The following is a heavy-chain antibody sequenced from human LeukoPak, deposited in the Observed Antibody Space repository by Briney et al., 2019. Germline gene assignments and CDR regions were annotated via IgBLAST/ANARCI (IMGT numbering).Heavy chain of an antibody. D-gene: IGHD4-17*01. J-gene: IGHJ5*02. CDR3: ARHVRQYGDYANWFDP. CDR2: IYYSGNT. V-gene: IGHV4-59*08. Sequence: PSETLSLTCTVSGDSISSYYWSWIRQPPGKGLEWIGYIYYSGNTNYNPSLKSRVTISVGTSKNHFSLKLSSVTAADTAVYYCARHVRQYGDYANWFDPWGQGTLVTVSS. CDR1: GDSISSYY.